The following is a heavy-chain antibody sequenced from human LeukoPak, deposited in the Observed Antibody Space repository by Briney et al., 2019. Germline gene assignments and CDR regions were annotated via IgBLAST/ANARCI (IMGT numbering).Heavy chain of an antibody. Sequence: ASVKVSCKASGYTFTSYDINWVRQATGQGLEWMGWMNPNSGNTGYAQKFQGRVTMTRNTSISTAYMELSSLRSEDTAVYYCARGRGRARGYSYGNWGQGTLVTVSS. V-gene: IGHV1-8*02. J-gene: IGHJ4*02. D-gene: IGHD5-18*01. CDR1: GYTFTSYD. CDR3: ARGRGRARGYSYGN. CDR2: MNPNSGNT.